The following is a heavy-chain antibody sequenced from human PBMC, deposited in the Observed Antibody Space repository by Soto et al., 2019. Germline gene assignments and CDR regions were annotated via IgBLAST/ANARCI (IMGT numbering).Heavy chain of an antibody. D-gene: IGHD6-19*01. J-gene: IGHJ4*02. CDR1: GGCISSYY. V-gene: IGHV4-59*08. CDR2: IYYSGST. Sequence: QVQLQESGPGLVKPSETLSLTCTVSGGCISSYYWSWNRQPPGKGLEWIGYIYYSGSTNYNPSLKSRVTISVDTSKNQFSLKLSSVTAADTVVYYCARHASSSGWDELWGQGTLVTVSS. CDR3: ARHASSSGWDEL.